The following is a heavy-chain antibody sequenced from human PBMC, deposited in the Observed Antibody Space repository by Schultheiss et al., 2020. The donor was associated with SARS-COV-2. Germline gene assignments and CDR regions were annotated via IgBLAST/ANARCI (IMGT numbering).Heavy chain of an antibody. Sequence: GGSLRLSCTASGFTFTNAWMSWVRQAPGKGLEWVSHILSSGSYTNYADSVKGRFTISRDNAKNSVHLQMDSLRDEDTAVYYCARDRRLVREQQLDYWGQGTLVTVSS. D-gene: IGHD6-13*01. J-gene: IGHJ4*02. V-gene: IGHV3-11*06. CDR1: GFTFTNAW. CDR2: ILSSGSYT. CDR3: ARDRRLVREQQLDY.